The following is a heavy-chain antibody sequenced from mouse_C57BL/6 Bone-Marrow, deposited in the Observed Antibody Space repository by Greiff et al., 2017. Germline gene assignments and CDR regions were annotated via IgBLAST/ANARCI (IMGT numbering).Heavy chain of an antibody. J-gene: IGHJ2*01. CDR1: GFTFSSYA. CDR2: ISDGGSYT. CDR3: ARKNYDYASYYFDY. D-gene: IGHD2-4*01. V-gene: IGHV5-4*01. Sequence: DVQLVESGGGLVKPGGSLKLSCAASGFTFSSYAMSWVRQTPEKRLEWVATISDGGSYTYYPDNLKGRFTISRDNAKNNLYLQMSHLKSEDTAMYYCARKNYDYASYYFDYWGQGTTLTVSS.